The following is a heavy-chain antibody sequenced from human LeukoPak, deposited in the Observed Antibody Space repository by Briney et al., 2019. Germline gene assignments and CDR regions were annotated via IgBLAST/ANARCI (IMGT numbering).Heavy chain of an antibody. J-gene: IGHJ6*02. CDR1: GFTFSSYW. D-gene: IGHD2-2*01. CDR3: ARDRGRYCSSTSCFSRGVYYGMDV. Sequence: GRSLRLSCAASGFTFSSYWMSWVRQAPGKGLEWVANIKQDGSEEYYVDSVKGRFTISRDNAKNSLYLQMNSLRAEDTAVYYCARDRGRYCSSTSCFSRGVYYGMDVWGQGTTVTVSS. V-gene: IGHV3-7*01. CDR2: IKQDGSEE.